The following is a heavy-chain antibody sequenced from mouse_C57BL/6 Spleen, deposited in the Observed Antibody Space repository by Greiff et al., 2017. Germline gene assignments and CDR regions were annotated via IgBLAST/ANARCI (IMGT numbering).Heavy chain of an antibody. CDR3: ARSYSNYGFYYFDY. CDR2: INPSNGGT. CDR1: GYTFTSYW. J-gene: IGHJ2*01. Sequence: VQLQQPGTELVKPGASVKLSCKASGYTFTSYWMHWVKQRPGQGLEWIGNINPSNGGTNYNEKFKSKATLTVDKSSSTAYMQLSSLTSEESAVYDCARSYSNYGFYYFDYWGQGTTLTVSS. V-gene: IGHV1-53*01. D-gene: IGHD2-5*01.